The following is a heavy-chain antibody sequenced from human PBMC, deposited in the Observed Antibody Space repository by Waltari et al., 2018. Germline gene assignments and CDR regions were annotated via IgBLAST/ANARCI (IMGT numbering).Heavy chain of an antibody. CDR2: DRCDGKT. D-gene: IGHD1-1*01. V-gene: IGHV4-4*02. CDR3: ARDRGRGLYLDT. J-gene: IGHJ4*02. Sequence: WRGGSHRRWKGLGWIGQDRCDGKTNYSPSFASRVTRSLDTSTYHFALKLTSATAADTALYYCARDRGRGLYLDTWGQGTLVTVSP.